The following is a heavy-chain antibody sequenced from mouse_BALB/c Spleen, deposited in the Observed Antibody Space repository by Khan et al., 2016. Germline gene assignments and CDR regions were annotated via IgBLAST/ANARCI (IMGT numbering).Heavy chain of an antibody. V-gene: IGHV5-17*02. J-gene: IGHJ2*01. Sequence: EVELVESGGGLVQPGGSRKLSCAASGFTFSSFGMHWVRQAPEKGLEWVAYISSGSSTTYYADTVKGRSTISRDNPKNTLFLQMTSLRSEETAMYYCASYDYYFDYWGEGTTLTVSS. CDR2: ISSGSSTT. CDR1: GFTFSSFG. CDR3: ASYDYYFDY. D-gene: IGHD2-4*01.